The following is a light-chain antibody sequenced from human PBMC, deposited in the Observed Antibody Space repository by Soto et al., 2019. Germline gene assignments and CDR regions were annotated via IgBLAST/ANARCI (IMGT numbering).Light chain of an antibody. CDR2: DVS. Sequence: QSVLTQPASVSGSPGPSITISCTGTSSDVGGYNYVSWYQQHPGKAPKLMIYDVSRRPSGVSDRFSASKSGNTASLTISGLLVEDEADYYCSSYTSSSTLLFGGGTQLTVL. J-gene: IGLJ2*01. CDR3: SSYTSSSTLL. CDR1: SSDVGGYNY. V-gene: IGLV2-14*01.